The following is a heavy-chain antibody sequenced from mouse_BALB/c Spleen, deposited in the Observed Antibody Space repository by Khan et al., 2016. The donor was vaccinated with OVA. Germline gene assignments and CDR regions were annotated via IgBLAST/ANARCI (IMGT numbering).Heavy chain of an antibody. CDR1: GYTFTTYT. D-gene: IGHD2-14*01. CDR2: INPSNGST. V-gene: IGHV1-4*01. CDR3: AREGAYYRSDGWFSY. J-gene: IGHJ3*01. Sequence: VELVESGAELARPVASVKMSCKASGYTFTTYTMHWVKQRPGQGLEWIGYINPSNGSTNYTQKFKDKSTLTADKSSSTAFLQLSSLTSDYSAVYYCAREGAYYRSDGWFSYWGQGTLVTVSA.